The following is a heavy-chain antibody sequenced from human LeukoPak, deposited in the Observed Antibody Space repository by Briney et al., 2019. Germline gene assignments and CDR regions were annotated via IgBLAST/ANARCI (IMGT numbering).Heavy chain of an antibody. CDR3: ARDQYYYDSSGYLTFDY. J-gene: IGHJ4*02. D-gene: IGHD3-22*01. CDR1: GGSISTYY. Sequence: SETLSLTCTVSGGSISTYYWSWIRQPPGKGLEWIGFIYYTGSTNYNPSLKSRVIMSVDTSKNQFSLKLSSVTAADTAVYYCARDQYYYDSSGYLTFDYWGQGTLVTVSS. CDR2: IYYTGST. V-gene: IGHV4-59*12.